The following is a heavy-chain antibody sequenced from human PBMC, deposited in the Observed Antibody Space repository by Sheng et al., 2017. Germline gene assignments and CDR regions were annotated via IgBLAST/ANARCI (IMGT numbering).Heavy chain of an antibody. J-gene: IGHJ4*02. CDR3: AKESRLLGDMPFDD. CDR1: GGTIANGGYY. D-gene: IGHD3-16*01. Sequence: QVQLQESGPGLVKPSQTLSLTCRVSGGTIANGGYYWTWVRQHPGKGLEWIAYINYSGSTYYNPSLKSRVAISLDTSNNQFSLKLSSVTVADTAVYYCAKESRLLGDMPFDDWGQGILVTVSS. V-gene: IGHV4-31*02. CDR2: INYSGST.